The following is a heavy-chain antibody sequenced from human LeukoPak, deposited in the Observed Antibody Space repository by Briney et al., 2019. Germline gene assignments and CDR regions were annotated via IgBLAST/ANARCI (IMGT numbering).Heavy chain of an antibody. J-gene: IGHJ4*02. V-gene: IGHV3-49*04. D-gene: IGHD2-21*01. CDR1: GFTFGDYA. CDR2: IRSKAYGGTT. Sequence: QPGRSLRLSCTASGFTFGDYAMSWVRQAPGKGLGWVGFIRSKAYGGTTEYAASVKGRFTISRDDSKSIAYLQMNSLKTEDTAVYYCTSLLWGALDYWGQGTLVTVSS. CDR3: TSLLWGALDY.